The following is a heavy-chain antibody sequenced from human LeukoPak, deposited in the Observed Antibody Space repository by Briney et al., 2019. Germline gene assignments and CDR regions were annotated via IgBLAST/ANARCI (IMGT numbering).Heavy chain of an antibody. CDR3: ARDLEDYYDSSGPHDY. D-gene: IGHD3-22*01. CDR1: GYTFTGYY. V-gene: IGHV1-2*02. CDR2: INPNSGGT. J-gene: IGHJ4*02. Sequence: GASVKVSCKASGYTFTGYYMHWVRQAPGQGLEWMGWINPNSGGTNYAQKFQGRVTMTRDTSISTAYMELSRLRSDDTAVYYCARDLEDYYDSSGPHDYWGQGTLVTVSS.